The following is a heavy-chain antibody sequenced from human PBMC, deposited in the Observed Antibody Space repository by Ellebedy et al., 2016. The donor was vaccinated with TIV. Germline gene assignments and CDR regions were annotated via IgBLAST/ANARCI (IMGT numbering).Heavy chain of an antibody. D-gene: IGHD3-10*01. J-gene: IGHJ6*02. V-gene: IGHV5-51*01. CDR2: IYPGDSDT. CDR3: ARGRDYAMDV. Sequence: GESLKISCKGSGYSFTNYWIGWVRQMPGKGLEWMGLIYPGDSDTRYSPSFQGQVTISVDKSTSTAYLQWSSLKASDTATFYCARGRDYAMDVWGQGTTVTVSS. CDR1: GYSFTNYW.